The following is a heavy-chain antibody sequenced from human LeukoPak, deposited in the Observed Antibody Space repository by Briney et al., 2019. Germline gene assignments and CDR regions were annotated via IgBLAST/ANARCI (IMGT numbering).Heavy chain of an antibody. Sequence: ASVKVSCKASGYTFTSHYMHWVRQAPGQGLEWMGLINPSGSSTLYAQKFQGRVTMTRDMSTTTDYMELSSLRSEDTAVYYCARDNSVGDVAWWFDPWGQGTLVTVSS. CDR1: GYTFTSHY. V-gene: IGHV1-46*01. D-gene: IGHD1-26*01. J-gene: IGHJ5*02. CDR2: INPSGSST. CDR3: ARDNSVGDVAWWFDP.